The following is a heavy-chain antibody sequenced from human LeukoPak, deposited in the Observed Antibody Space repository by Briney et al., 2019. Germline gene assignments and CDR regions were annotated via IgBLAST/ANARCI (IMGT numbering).Heavy chain of an antibody. Sequence: GGSLKLSCAASGFTFSGSAMPWVRQASGKGLEWVGRIRSKAYTYATGYTASLKGRFTISRDDSKDTAYLQMNSLKTEDTAVYYCTTMSYCTNGVCYAYWGQGTLVTVSP. V-gene: IGHV3-73*01. J-gene: IGHJ4*02. CDR2: IRSKAYTYAT. D-gene: IGHD2-8*01. CDR3: TTMSYCTNGVCYAY. CDR1: GFTFSGSA.